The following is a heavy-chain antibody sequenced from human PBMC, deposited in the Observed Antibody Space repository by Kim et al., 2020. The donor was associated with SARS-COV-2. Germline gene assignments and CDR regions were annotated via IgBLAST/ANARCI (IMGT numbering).Heavy chain of an antibody. CDR3: ARVHLLRWLDY. J-gene: IGHJ4*02. CDR2: T. V-gene: IGHV4-39*07. Sequence: TYYNPSLKSRVTISVDTSKNQFSLKLSSVTAADTAVYYCARVHLLRWLDYWGQGTLVTVSS. D-gene: IGHD4-17*01.